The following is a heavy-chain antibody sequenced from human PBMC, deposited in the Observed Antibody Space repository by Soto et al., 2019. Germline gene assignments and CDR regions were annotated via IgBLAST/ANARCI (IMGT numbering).Heavy chain of an antibody. J-gene: IGHJ2*01. CDR2: IYSGGST. CDR3: AKRYYYDSSGYYTPGSYWYFDL. Sequence: GGSLRLSCAASGFTVSSNYMSWVRQAPGKGLEWVSVIYSGGSTYYADSVKGRFTISRDNSKNTLYLQMNSLRAEDTAVYYCAKRYYYDSSGYYTPGSYWYFDLWGRGTLVTVSS. V-gene: IGHV3-53*01. CDR1: GFTVSSNY. D-gene: IGHD3-22*01.